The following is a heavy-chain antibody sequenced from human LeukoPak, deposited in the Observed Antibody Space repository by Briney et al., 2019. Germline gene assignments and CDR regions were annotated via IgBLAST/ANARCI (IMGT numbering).Heavy chain of an antibody. CDR3: ARDLADHLTVV. V-gene: IGHV1-18*01. CDR2: ISAYNGNT. J-gene: IGHJ4*02. Sequence: ASVKVSCKASGYTFTSYAMNWVRQAPGQGLEWMGWISAYNGNTNYAQKLQGRVTMTTDTSTSTAYMELRSLRSDDTAVYYCARDLADHLTVVWGQGTLVTVSS. D-gene: IGHD4-23*01. CDR1: GYTFTSYA.